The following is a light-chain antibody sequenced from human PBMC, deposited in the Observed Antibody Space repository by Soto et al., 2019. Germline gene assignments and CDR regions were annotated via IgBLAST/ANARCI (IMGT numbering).Light chain of an antibody. V-gene: IGKV1-39*01. CDR1: QSISSY. Sequence: DIQMTHSLSSLSASVLDIVTITFRSSQSISSYLNWYQQKPGKAPKLLIYAASSLKSGVPSRFSGSGSGTEFTHTISSLQPDDVATYYCKQYNSYWKFGQGTKVDIK. J-gene: IGKJ1*01. CDR2: AAS. CDR3: KQYNSYWK.